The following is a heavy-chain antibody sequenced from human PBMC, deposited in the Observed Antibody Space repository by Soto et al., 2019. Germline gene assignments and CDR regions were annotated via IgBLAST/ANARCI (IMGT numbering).Heavy chain of an antibody. J-gene: IGHJ3*02. CDR1: GGSMSRYL. D-gene: IGHD1-26*01. CDR3: ARGRGGTYDAFDI. Sequence: SETLTLTCAVSGGSMSRYLWSWLRQPPGKGLEWIGYIYYSGTTNYNPSLKSRVTTSLDTSKNQFSLKVVSLTAADTAFYYCARGRGGTYDAFDIWGPGTLVTVSS. CDR2: IYYSGTT. V-gene: IGHV4-59*01.